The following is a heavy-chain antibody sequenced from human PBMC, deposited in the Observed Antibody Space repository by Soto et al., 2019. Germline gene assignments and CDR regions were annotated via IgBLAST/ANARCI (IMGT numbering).Heavy chain of an antibody. Sequence: GGSLRLSCAASGFTFSSYAMSWVRQAPGKGLEWVSAISGSGGSTYYADSVKGRFTISRDNSKNTLYLQMNSLRAEDTAVYYCANSRIGGGSCYHYWGQGTLVTVSS. V-gene: IGHV3-23*01. CDR3: ANSRIGGGSCYHY. J-gene: IGHJ4*02. D-gene: IGHD2-15*01. CDR1: GFTFSSYA. CDR2: ISGSGGST.